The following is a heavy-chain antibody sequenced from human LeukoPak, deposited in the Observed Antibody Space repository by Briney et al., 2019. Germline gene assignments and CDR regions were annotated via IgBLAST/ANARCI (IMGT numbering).Heavy chain of an antibody. V-gene: IGHV4-59*01. D-gene: IGHD5-12*01. CDR3: ARDRVGGYDYSDV. Sequence: PSETLSLTCTVSGGSISSYYWSWIRQPPGKGLEGIGYIYYSGSTNYNPSLKSRVTISVDTSKNQFSLKLSSVAGADRAVYYCARDRVGGYDYSDVWGKGTTVTVSS. CDR2: IYYSGST. CDR1: GGSISSYY. J-gene: IGHJ6*04.